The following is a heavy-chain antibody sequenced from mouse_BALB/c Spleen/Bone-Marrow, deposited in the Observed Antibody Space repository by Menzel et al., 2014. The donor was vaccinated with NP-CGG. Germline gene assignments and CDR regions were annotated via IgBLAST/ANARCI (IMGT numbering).Heavy chain of an antibody. V-gene: IGHV2-6-7*01. CDR2: IWGDGST. D-gene: IGHD2-4*01. CDR1: GFSLTGYG. Sequence: VKLVESGPGLVAPSQRLSIPCTVSGFSLTGYGVNWVRQPPGKGLEWLGMIWGDGSTDYNSALKSRLSISKDNSKSQVFLKMNSLQTDDTARYYCARALYDYDDLYCAMDYWGQGTSVTVSS. CDR3: ARALYDYDDLYCAMDY. J-gene: IGHJ4*01.